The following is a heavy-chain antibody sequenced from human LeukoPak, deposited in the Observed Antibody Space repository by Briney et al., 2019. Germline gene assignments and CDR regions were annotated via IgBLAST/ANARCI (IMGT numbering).Heavy chain of an antibody. CDR2: ISYDGSNK. CDR1: GFTFSSYG. J-gene: IGHJ4*02. V-gene: IGHV3-30*18. D-gene: IGHD2-2*01. CDR3: AEESGYCSSTSCYAHLFDY. Sequence: GRSLRLSCAASGFTFSSYGMHWVRQSPGKGLEGVAVISYDGSNKYYADSVKARFTISRDNSKNTLYLQMNSLRAEDTAVYYCAEESGYCSSTSCYAHLFDYWGQGTLVTVSS.